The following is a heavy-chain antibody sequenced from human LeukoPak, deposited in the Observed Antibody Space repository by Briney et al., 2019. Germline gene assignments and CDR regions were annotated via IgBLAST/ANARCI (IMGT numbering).Heavy chain of an antibody. CDR3: STGGSSGSLFDY. D-gene: IGHD3-22*01. CDR1: GFTFSNAW. Sequence: PGGSLRLSCAASGFTFSNAWMSWVRQAPGKGLEWVGRIKSKTTGGTTDYAAPVKGRFSISRDDSKKTVYLQMNSLKTEDTAVYYCSTGGSSGSLFDYWGQGTLVTVSS. J-gene: IGHJ4*02. V-gene: IGHV3-15*01. CDR2: IKSKTTGGTT.